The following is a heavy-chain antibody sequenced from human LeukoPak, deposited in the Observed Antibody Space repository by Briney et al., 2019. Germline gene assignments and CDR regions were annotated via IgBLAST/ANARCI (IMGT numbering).Heavy chain of an antibody. V-gene: IGHV1-69*05. Sequence: SVKVSCKASGGTFSSYAISWVRQAPGQGLEWMGGIIPIFGTANYAQKFQGRVTITTDESTSTAYMELSSLRSEDTAVYYCTYYDFWSGHHDYYYYYMDVWGKGTTVTVSS. D-gene: IGHD3-3*01. CDR2: IIPIFGTA. CDR1: GGTFSSYA. J-gene: IGHJ6*03. CDR3: TYYDFWSGHHDYYYYYMDV.